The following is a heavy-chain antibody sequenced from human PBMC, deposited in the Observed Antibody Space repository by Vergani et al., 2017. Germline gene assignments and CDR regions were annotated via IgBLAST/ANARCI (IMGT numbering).Heavy chain of an antibody. V-gene: IGHV1-8*01. CDR3: ARGVVPAAIFWFDP. CDR1: GYTFTSYD. CDR2: MNPNSGNT. Sequence: QVQLVQSGAEVKKPGASVKVSCKASGYTFTSYDINWVRQATGQGLEWMGWMNPNSGNTGDAQKFQGRVTMTRNTSISTAYMELSSLRAEDTAVYYCARGVVPAAIFWFDPWGQGTLVTVSS. D-gene: IGHD2-2*01. J-gene: IGHJ5*02.